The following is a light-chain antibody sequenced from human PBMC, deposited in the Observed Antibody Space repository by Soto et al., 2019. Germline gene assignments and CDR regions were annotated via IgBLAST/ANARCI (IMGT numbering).Light chain of an antibody. Sequence: EIVMTQSPATLSVSPGERATLSCRASQSVSSNLAWYQQKPGQAPRLLIYGASTRATGIPARFSGSGSGTEFTLPISSLQSEDFAVYYCLQYNNWPRTFGQGTKLEIK. CDR3: LQYNNWPRT. CDR1: QSVSSN. J-gene: IGKJ2*01. CDR2: GAS. V-gene: IGKV3-15*01.